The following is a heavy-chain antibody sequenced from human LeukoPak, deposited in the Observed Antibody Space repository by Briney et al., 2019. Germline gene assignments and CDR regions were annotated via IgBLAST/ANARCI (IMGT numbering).Heavy chain of an antibody. CDR3: ARDSTLGGVIVTGPRGFDY. J-gene: IGHJ4*02. CDR2: ISNDGSQK. V-gene: IGHV3-30-3*01. D-gene: IGHD3-16*02. Sequence: GGSLRLSCAASGSTSSSYAMHWVRQAPGKGLEWVAVISNDGSQKYYADSVKGRFTVSRDVSKNTLHLQMNSLRTEDTALYYCARDSTLGGVIVTGPRGFDYWGQGTLVTVSS. CDR1: GSTSSSYA.